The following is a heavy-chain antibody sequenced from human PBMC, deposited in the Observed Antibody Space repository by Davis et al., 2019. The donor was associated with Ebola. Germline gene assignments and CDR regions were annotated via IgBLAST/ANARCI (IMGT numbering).Heavy chain of an antibody. D-gene: IGHD4-17*01. CDR2: IYSGGST. V-gene: IGHV3-53*01. CDR3: ARFTVLRWFDP. CDR1: GFTVSSNY. Sequence: PGGSLRLSCAASGFTVSSNYMSWVRQAPGKGLEWVSVIYSGGSTYYADSVKGRFTISRDNSKNTLYLRMNSLRAEDTAVYYCARFTVLRWFDPWGQGTLVTVSS. J-gene: IGHJ5*02.